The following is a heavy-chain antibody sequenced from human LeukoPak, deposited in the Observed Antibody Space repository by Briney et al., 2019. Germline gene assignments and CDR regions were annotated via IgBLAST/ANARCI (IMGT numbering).Heavy chain of an antibody. CDR2: ISSSSSYI. CDR3: VRDLEIAVAGTLDY. V-gene: IGHV3-21*01. CDR1: GFTFSSYS. J-gene: IGHJ4*02. Sequence: PGGSLRLSCAASGFTFSSYSMNWVRQAPGKGLEWVSSISSSSSYIYYADSVKGRFTISRDNAKNSLYLQMNSLRAEDTAVYYCVRDLEIAVAGTLDYWGQGTLVTVSS. D-gene: IGHD6-19*01.